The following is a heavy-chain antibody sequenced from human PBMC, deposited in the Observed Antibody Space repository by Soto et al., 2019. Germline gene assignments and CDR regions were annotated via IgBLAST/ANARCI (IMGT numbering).Heavy chain of an antibody. CDR2: INPNSGGT. Sequence: ASVKVSCKASGYTFTGYYMHWVRQAPGQGLEWMGWINPNSGGTNYAQKVQGWVTMTRETSISTAYMELSRLRSDDTAVYYCARELGAAGHGHYYYGMDVWGQGTTVTVSS. J-gene: IGHJ6*02. CDR1: GYTFTGYY. CDR3: ARELGAAGHGHYYYGMDV. V-gene: IGHV1-2*04. D-gene: IGHD6-13*01.